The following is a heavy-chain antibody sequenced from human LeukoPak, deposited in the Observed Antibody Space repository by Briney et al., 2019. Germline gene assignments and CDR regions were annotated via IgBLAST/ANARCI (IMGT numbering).Heavy chain of an antibody. V-gene: IGHV3-74*01. CDR3: ARDVRWLRFVFDH. Sequence: HPGGSLRLSCAASGFTFNSYWMHWVRQAPEKGLVWVSRINSDESRTAYADSVKGRFSISRDNAKNTLYLQMNGLRAEDTAVYYCARDVRWLRFVFDHWGQGIPVTVSS. J-gene: IGHJ4*02. CDR2: INSDESRT. D-gene: IGHD5-12*01. CDR1: GFTFNSYW.